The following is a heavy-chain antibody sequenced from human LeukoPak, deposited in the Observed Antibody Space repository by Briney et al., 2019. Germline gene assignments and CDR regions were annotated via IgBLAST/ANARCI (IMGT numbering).Heavy chain of an antibody. Sequence: GGSLRLSCAASGFTFSSYAMSWVRQAPGKGLERVSAISGSGGSTYYADSVKGRFTISRDNSKNTLYLQMNSLRAEDTAVYYCAKSPPWGIVVVVAASGFDPWGQGTLVTVSS. V-gene: IGHV3-23*01. CDR3: AKSPPWGIVVVVAASGFDP. CDR2: ISGSGGST. CDR1: GFTFSSYA. D-gene: IGHD2-15*01. J-gene: IGHJ5*02.